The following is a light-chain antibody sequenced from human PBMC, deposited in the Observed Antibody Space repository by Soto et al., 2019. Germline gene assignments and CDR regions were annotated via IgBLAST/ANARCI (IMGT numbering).Light chain of an antibody. Sequence: QLVLTQSSSASASLGSSVKLTCTLSSGHSSYIIAWHQQQPGKAPRYLMKLEGSGSYNKGSGVPDRFSGSSSGADRYLTISTLQSEDESYYYCETCDSSTRVIGLWTKLTI. J-gene: IGLJ2*01. CDR1: SGHSSYI. V-gene: IGLV4-60*03. CDR2: LEGSGSY. CDR3: ETCDSSTRV.